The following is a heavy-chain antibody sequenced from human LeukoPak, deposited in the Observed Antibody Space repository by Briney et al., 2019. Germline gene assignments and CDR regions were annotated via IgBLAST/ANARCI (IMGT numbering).Heavy chain of an antibody. CDR1: GFTFSSYA. J-gene: IGHJ4*02. D-gene: IGHD6-13*01. CDR3: ARDPAAAGIVDY. V-gene: IGHV3-30*04. Sequence: GGSLRLSCAASGFTFSSYAMHWVRQAPGKGLEWGAVISYDGSNKYYADSVKGRFTISRDNSKNTLYLQMNSLRAEDTAVYYCARDPAAAGIVDYWGQGTLVTVSS. CDR2: ISYDGSNK.